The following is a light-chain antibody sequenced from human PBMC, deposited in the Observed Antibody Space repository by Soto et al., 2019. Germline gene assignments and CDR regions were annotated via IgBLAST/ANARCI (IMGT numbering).Light chain of an antibody. V-gene: IGLV1-44*01. CDR2: NNN. Sequence: QSVLTQPPSASATPGQRVTISCSGSRSNIGTNAVNWYQQLPGTAPTLLIYNNNQRPSRVPHRFSGSKSGTSASLAISGLRSDDRATYFWAAWADSLYGLYVFGTGTKLTVL. CDR3: AAWADSLYGLYV. CDR1: RSNIGTNA. J-gene: IGLJ1*01.